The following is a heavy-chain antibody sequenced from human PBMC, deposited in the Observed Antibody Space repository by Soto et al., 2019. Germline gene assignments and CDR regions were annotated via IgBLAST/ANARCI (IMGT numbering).Heavy chain of an antibody. CDR3: ARGSIYTWFDP. CDR1: GGSISSTNG. V-gene: IGHV4-4*02. CDR2: VFHNGNT. J-gene: IGHJ5*02. Sequence: QVQLQESGPGLVKPSGTLSLTCAVSGGSISSTNGWSWVRQPPGTGLEWIGEVFHNGNTNYNSSLKSRLTMSVDESKNHFSLRLNSMTAADTAVYYCARGSIYTWFDPWGQGTLVTVSS.